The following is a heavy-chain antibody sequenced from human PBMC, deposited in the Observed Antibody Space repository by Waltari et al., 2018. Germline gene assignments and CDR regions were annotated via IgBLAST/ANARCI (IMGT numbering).Heavy chain of an antibody. CDR1: GYTFTSYD. D-gene: IGHD2-15*01. Sequence: QVQLVQSGAEVKKPGASVKVSCKASGYTFTSYDINWVRQATGQGLEWMGWMNPNSGNTGYAQKFQGRVTITMNTSISSAYMELSSLRSEDTAVYYCARSGGYCSGGSCYSGWFDPWGQGTLVTVSS. V-gene: IGHV1-8*03. J-gene: IGHJ5*02. CDR2: MNPNSGNT. CDR3: ARSGGYCSGGSCYSGWFDP.